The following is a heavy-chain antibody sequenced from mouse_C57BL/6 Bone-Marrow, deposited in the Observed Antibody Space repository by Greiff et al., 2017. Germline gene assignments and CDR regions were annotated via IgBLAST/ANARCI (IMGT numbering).Heavy chain of an antibody. V-gene: IGHV1-42*01. CDR1: GYSFTGYY. CDR2: INPSTGGT. J-gene: IGHJ4*01. D-gene: IGHD2-4*01. Sequence: LVESGPELVKPGASVKISCKASGYSFTGYYMNWVKQSPEKSLEWIGEINPSTGGTTYNQKFKAKATLTVDKSSSTAYMQLKSLTSEDSAVYYCAREGGLRGALYYYAMDYWGQGTSVTVSS. CDR3: AREGGLRGALYYYAMDY.